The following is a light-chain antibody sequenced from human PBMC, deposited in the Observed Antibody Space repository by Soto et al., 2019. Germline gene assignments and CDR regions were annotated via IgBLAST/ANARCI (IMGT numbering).Light chain of an antibody. V-gene: IGKV1-39*01. J-gene: IGKJ5*01. CDR1: QSISSY. CDR2: ATS. Sequence: DIQLTQSPSSLSASVGDRVTITCRASQSISSYLNWYQQRPGKAPNLLIYATSSLRTGVPSRFRGSRSGADFTLTISNLQPEDFATYYCQQSYSTTPTTFGQGTRLEIK. CDR3: QQSYSTTPTT.